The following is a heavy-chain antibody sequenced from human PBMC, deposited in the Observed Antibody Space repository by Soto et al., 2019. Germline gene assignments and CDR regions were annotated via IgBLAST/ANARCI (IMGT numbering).Heavy chain of an antibody. V-gene: IGHV4-30-4*01. J-gene: IGHJ5*02. CDR1: GCSIRSGDYY. D-gene: IGHD2-21*02. CDR3: ARAMVVTQNWFDP. Sequence: QVQLQESGPGLVKPSQTLSLTCSVSGCSIRSGDYYWSWIRQPPVKGLEWIGYIYYSGSTYYNPSLKRRVTISVDTSKNQCSLKLSSVTAADTAVYYCARAMVVTQNWFDPWGQENMVTVSS. CDR2: IYYSGST.